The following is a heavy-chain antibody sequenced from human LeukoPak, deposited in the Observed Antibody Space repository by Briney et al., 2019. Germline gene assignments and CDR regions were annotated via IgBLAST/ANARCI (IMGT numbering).Heavy chain of an antibody. CDR2: IQRDGSSP. CDR3: SRGHYGPDY. CDR1: GFAYSGSS. D-gene: IGHD3-16*01. V-gene: IGHV3-74*01. J-gene: IGHJ4*02. Sequence: SGGSLRLSCTASGFAYSGSSMRWVRQAPGKGLEWVSGIQRDGSSPTYADSVKGRFTISRDNAKGSVYLQVNILRAEDTAVYYCSRGHYGPDYWGQGTLVTVSS.